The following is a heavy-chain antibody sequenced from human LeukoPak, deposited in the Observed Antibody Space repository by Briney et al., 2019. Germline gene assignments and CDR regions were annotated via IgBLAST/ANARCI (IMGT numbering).Heavy chain of an antibody. CDR1: GGSISSGSYY. Sequence: SSQTLSLTCTVSGGSISSGSYYWSWIRPPTGKGLEWIGRIYTSGSTNYNPSLKSRVTISVDTSKNQFSLKLSSVTAADTAVYYCARNTVTKNLYYYYYMDVWGKGTTVTVSS. CDR3: ARNTVTKNLYYYYYMDV. D-gene: IGHD4-17*01. J-gene: IGHJ6*03. V-gene: IGHV4-61*02. CDR2: IYTSGST.